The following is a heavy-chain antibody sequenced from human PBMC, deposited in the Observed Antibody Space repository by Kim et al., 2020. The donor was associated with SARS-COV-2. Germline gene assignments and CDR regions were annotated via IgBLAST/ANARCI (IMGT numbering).Heavy chain of an antibody. CDR2: ISYDGSNK. CDR3: SRTNQRADSSGYGFDY. CDR1: GFTFSSYA. D-gene: IGHD3-22*01. V-gene: IGHV3-30*04. J-gene: IGHJ4*02. Sequence: GGSLRLSCAASGFTFSSYAMHWVRQAPGKGLEWVAVISYDGSNKYYADSVKGRFTISRDNSKNTLYLQMNSLRAEDTAVYYCSRTNQRADSSGYGFDYWGQGTLVTVSS.